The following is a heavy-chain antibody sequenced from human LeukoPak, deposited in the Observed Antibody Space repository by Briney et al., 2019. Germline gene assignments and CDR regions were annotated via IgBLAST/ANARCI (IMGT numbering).Heavy chain of an antibody. CDR3: ARDPATYYYDSSGYYRGYYFDY. D-gene: IGHD3-22*01. Sequence: ASVKVSCKASGYTFTGYYMHWVRQAPGQGLEWMGWINPNSGGTNYAQKFQGRVTMTRDTSISTAYMELSRLRSDDTAVYYCARDPATYYYDSSGYYRGYYFDYWGQGTLVTVSS. CDR2: INPNSGGT. V-gene: IGHV1-2*02. CDR1: GYTFTGYY. J-gene: IGHJ4*02.